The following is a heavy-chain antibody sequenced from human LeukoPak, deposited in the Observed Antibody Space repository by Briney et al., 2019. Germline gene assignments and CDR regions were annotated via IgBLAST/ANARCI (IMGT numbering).Heavy chain of an antibody. CDR2: IYSGGST. D-gene: IGHD3-10*01. Sequence: PGGSLRLSCAASGFTVSSNYMSWVRQAPGKGLEWVSVIYSGGSTYYADSVKGRFTIPRDNSKNTLYLQMNSLRAEDTAVYYCARDRMVRGVIIGGEFDYWGQGTLVTVSS. J-gene: IGHJ4*02. V-gene: IGHV3-53*01. CDR3: ARDRMVRGVIIGGEFDY. CDR1: GFTVSSNY.